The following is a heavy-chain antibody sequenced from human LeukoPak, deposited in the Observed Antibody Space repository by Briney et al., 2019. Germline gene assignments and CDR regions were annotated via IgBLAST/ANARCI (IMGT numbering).Heavy chain of an antibody. J-gene: IGHJ4*02. CDR1: GASISSGDYY. CDR2: IYYSGST. CDR3: ARTDYYGSGSYPDY. V-gene: IGHV4-30-4*01. Sequence: SETLSLTCTVSGASISSGDYYWSWIRQPPGKGLEWIGYIYYSGSTYYNPSLKSRVTISVDTSKNQFSLKLSSVTAADTAVYYCARTDYYGSGSYPDYWGQGTLVTVSS. D-gene: IGHD3-10*01.